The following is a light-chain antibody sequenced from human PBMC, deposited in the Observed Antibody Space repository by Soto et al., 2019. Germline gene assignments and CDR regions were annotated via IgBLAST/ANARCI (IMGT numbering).Light chain of an antibody. J-gene: IGLJ1*01. CDR2: GNS. Sequence: QSVLTQPPSASGTPGQGVTISCSGSTSNIGSNYVYWYQQLPGTAPKLLIYGNSNRPSGVPDRFSGSKSGTSASLAITGLQAEDEADYYCQSYDSSLSGSVFGTGTKLTVL. V-gene: IGLV1-40*01. CDR1: TSNIGSNY. CDR3: QSYDSSLSGSV.